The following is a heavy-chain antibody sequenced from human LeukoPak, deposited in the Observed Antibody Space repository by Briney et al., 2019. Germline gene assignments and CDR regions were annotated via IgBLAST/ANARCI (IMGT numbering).Heavy chain of an antibody. CDR1: GGSISSYY. J-gene: IGHJ3*02. Sequence: ASETLSLTCTVSGGSISSYYWSWIRQPAGKGLEWIGRIYSSGSTNYNPSLKSRVTMSVDTSKNQFSLKLSSVTAADTAVYYCAREDIVVVPAARYAFDIWAKGQWSPSLQ. V-gene: IGHV4-4*07. D-gene: IGHD2-2*01. CDR3: AREDIVVVPAARYAFDI. CDR2: IYSSGST.